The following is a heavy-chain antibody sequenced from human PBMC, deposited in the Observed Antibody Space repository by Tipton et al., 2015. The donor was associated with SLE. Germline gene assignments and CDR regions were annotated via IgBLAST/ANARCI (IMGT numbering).Heavy chain of an antibody. V-gene: IGHV4-59*11. CDR2: IYYSGST. J-gene: IGHJ2*01. CDR1: GGSISSHY. CDR3: ARQRTSSWYSRYFDL. D-gene: IGHD6-13*01. Sequence: TLSLTCTVSGGSISSHYWSWIRQPPGKGLEWIGYIYYSGSTNYNPSLKSRVTMSVDTSKNQLSLKVTSVTAADTAVYFCARQRTSSWYSRYFDLWGRGTLVTVSS.